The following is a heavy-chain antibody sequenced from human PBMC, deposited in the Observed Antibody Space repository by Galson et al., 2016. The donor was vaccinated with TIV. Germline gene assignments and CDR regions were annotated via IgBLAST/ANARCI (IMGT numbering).Heavy chain of an antibody. Sequence: SLRLSCAASGFTFSGYLMHWVRQVPGKGLVWVSRINSDGSTTSYADSVEGRFTVSRDNAKNSLYLQMNSLRAEDTAVYYCARNNWNYEGAFDIWGQGTMVTVSS. D-gene: IGHD1-7*01. CDR2: INSDGSTT. CDR3: ARNNWNYEGAFDI. J-gene: IGHJ3*02. V-gene: IGHV3-74*01. CDR1: GFTFSGYL.